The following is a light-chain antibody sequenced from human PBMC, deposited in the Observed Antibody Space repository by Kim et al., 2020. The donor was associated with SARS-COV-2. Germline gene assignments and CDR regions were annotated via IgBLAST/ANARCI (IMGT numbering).Light chain of an antibody. Sequence: GDRVTIHCRASQGITTALAWYQQKSGKVPKLLMYHASNVQPGVPSRFSGSGSGTDFALTITSLQPGDFATYYCQHYYQSSSFGGGTKVEIK. V-gene: IGKV1-13*02. CDR3: QHYYQSSS. CDR1: QGITTA. J-gene: IGKJ4*01. CDR2: HAS.